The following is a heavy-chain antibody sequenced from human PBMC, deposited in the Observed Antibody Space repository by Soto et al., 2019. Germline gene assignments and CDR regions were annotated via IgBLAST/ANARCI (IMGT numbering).Heavy chain of an antibody. D-gene: IGHD6-13*01. J-gene: IGHJ6*02. V-gene: IGHV1-3*01. Sequence: ASVKVSCKASGYTFTSYAMHWVRQAPGQRLEWMGWINAGNGNTKYSQKFQGRVTITRDTSASTAYMELSSLRSEGTAVYYCARDQQLGSYYYYGMDVWGQGTTVTVS. CDR3: ARDQQLGSYYYYGMDV. CDR2: INAGNGNT. CDR1: GYTFTSYA.